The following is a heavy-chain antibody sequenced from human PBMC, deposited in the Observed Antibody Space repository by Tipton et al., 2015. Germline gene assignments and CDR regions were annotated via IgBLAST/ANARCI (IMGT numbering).Heavy chain of an antibody. CDR3: ARDEYNNGIDY. D-gene: IGHD1-1*01. V-gene: IGHV3-23*01. Sequence: SLRLSCATSGFTFSNYAMNWVRQAPGKGLEWVSGISGSGGLTYYVDSVKGRFTISRDNSKNTLYLQMNSLRAEDTAVYYCARDEYNNGIDYWGQGTLVTVSS. J-gene: IGHJ4*02. CDR2: ISGSGGLT. CDR1: GFTFSNYA.